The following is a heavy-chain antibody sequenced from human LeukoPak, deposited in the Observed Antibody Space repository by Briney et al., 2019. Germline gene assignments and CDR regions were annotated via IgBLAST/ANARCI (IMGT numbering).Heavy chain of an antibody. CDR2: IYYSGST. J-gene: IGHJ4*02. CDR1: GGSISSYY. CDR3: ARDYQGGYGDKTVDY. Sequence: SETLSLTCTVSGGSISSYYWSWIWQPPGKGLEWIGYIYYSGSTYYNPSLKSRVTISVDTSKNQFSLKLSSVTAADTAVYYCARDYQGGYGDKTVDYWGQGTLVTVSS. V-gene: IGHV4-59*12. D-gene: IGHD5-18*01.